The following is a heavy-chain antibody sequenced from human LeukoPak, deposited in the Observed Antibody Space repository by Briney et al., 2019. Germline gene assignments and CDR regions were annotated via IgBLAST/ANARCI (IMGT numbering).Heavy chain of an antibody. J-gene: IGHJ4*02. CDR2: ISDDGSNK. CDR3: AKDGYGGVDY. V-gene: IGHV3-30*18. CDR1: GFTFSSYG. Sequence: GGSQRLSCAASGFTFSSYGMHWVRQAPGKGLEWVAVISDDGSNKYYADSVKGRFTISRDNSKNTLYLQMNSLRAEDTAVYYCAKDGYGGVDYWGQGTLFTVST. D-gene: IGHD4-23*01.